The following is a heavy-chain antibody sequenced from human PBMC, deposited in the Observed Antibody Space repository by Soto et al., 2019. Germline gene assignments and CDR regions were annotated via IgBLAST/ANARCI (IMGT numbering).Heavy chain of an antibody. CDR3: AKWSNSSSWQVYGMDV. CDR2: MNPNSGNT. Sequence: ASVKVSCKASGYTFTSYDINWVRQATGQGLEWMGWMNPNSGNTGYAQKFQGRVTMTRNTSISTAYMELSSLRSEDTAVYYCAKWSNSSSWQVYGMDVWGQVTTVTVSS. D-gene: IGHD6-13*01. V-gene: IGHV1-8*01. CDR1: GYTFTSYD. J-gene: IGHJ6*02.